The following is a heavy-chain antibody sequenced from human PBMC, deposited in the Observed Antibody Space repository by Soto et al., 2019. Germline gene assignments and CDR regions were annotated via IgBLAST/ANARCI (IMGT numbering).Heavy chain of an antibody. CDR3: ARVAAAGTNYYGMDF. CDR2: TYYRSKWYN. CDR1: GDSVSSNSAA. J-gene: IGHJ6*02. V-gene: IGHV6-1*01. D-gene: IGHD6-13*01. Sequence: SQTPLTCAISGDSVSSNSAAWNWIRQSPSRGLEWLGRTYYRSKWYNDYAVSVKSRITINPDTSKNQFSLQLNSVTPEDTAVYYCARVAAAGTNYYGMDFWGQGTTVTVFS.